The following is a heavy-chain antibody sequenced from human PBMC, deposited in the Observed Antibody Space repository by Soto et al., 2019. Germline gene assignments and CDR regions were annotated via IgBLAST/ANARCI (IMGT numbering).Heavy chain of an antibody. CDR2: ISWNSVSI. Sequence: EVQLVESGGGLVQPGRSLRLSCAASGFTFDDYAMHWVRQAPGKGLEWVSGISWNSVSIGYADSVKGRFTISRDNAKNSLYLQMNSLRAEDTALYYCAKEHSSGWYDAFDIWGQGTMVTVSS. D-gene: IGHD6-19*01. J-gene: IGHJ3*02. V-gene: IGHV3-9*01. CDR3: AKEHSSGWYDAFDI. CDR1: GFTFDDYA.